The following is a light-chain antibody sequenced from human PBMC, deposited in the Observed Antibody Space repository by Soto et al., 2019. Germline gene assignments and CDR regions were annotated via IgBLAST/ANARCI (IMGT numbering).Light chain of an antibody. V-gene: IGKV1-9*01. Sequence: DIQMTQSPSTLSASVGDRVTVTCRASQGIGSYLAWYQQKIGKAPTVLIYASSTLQTGVPSRFSGSGSGTDISLTSSSQHPEDVTTYYYQQVDSYPRTFGQGTKVDI. CDR1: QGIGSY. CDR3: QQVDSYPRT. J-gene: IGKJ1*01. CDR2: ASS.